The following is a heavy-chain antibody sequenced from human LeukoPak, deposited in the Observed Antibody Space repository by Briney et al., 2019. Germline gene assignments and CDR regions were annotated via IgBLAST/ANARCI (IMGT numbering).Heavy chain of an antibody. V-gene: IGHV4-39*01. Sequence: SETLSLTCTVSGGSISSSSYYWGWIRQPPGKGLEWIGSIYYSGSTYYNPSLKSRVTISVDTSKNQFSLKLSSVTAADTAVYYCARQWYYYDSSGYEPGDYWGQGTLVTVSS. J-gene: IGHJ4*02. CDR1: GGSISSSSYY. CDR3: ARQWYYYDSSGYEPGDY. D-gene: IGHD3-22*01. CDR2: IYYSGST.